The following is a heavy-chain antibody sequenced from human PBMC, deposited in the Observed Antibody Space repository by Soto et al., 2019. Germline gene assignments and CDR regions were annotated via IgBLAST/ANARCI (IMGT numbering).Heavy chain of an antibody. V-gene: IGHV1-3*01. J-gene: IGHJ4*02. Sequence: KRSSEASGYTFISNAIHWVRQAPGQRLEWMGWINPDNGNTKYSQNFQGRVTLTRDTSATTAYMELRSLTSEDTAVYYCSRDPGSGHYFDYWGQGALVTVSS. CDR3: SRDPGSGHYFDY. CDR2: INPDNGNT. CDR1: GYTFISNA. D-gene: IGHD2-15*01.